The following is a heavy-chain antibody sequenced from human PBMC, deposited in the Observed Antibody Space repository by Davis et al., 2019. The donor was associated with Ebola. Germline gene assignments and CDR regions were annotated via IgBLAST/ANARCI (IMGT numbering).Heavy chain of an antibody. V-gene: IGHV3-33*08. Sequence: GESLKISCAASGFTFSVYVMSWVRQAPGKGLEWVAVIWYDGSNKYYADSVKGRFTISRDNPKSTLYLQMNSLRPEDTALYYCAREAEAFDYWGQGTLVTVSS. J-gene: IGHJ4*02. CDR2: IWYDGSNK. CDR3: AREAEAFDY. CDR1: GFTFSVYV.